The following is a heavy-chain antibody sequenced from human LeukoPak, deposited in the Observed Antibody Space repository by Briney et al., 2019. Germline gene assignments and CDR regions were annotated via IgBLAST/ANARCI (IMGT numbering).Heavy chain of an antibody. CDR3: ASGSYYFDY. V-gene: IGHV4-39*01. CDR1: GGSISSSSYY. CDR2: IYYSGST. Sequence: SETLSLTCTVSGGSISSSSYYWGWIRQPPGKGLEWIGSIYYSGSTYYNPSLKSRVTISVDTSKNQFSLKLSSVTAADTAVYYCASGSYYFDYWGQGTLVTVSS. J-gene: IGHJ4*02. D-gene: IGHD1-26*01.